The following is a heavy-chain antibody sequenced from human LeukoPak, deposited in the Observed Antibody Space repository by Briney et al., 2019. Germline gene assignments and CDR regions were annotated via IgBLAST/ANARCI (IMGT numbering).Heavy chain of an antibody. D-gene: IGHD2-2*01. Sequence: SETLSLTCTVSGGSISSYYWSWIRQPPGKGLEWIGYIYYSGSTNYNPSLKSRVTISVDTSKNQFSLKLSSVTAADTAVYYCARRRVVPAANNYYYHGMDVWGQGTTVTVSS. CDR3: ARRRVVPAANNYYYHGMDV. CDR1: GGSISSYY. CDR2: IYYSGST. J-gene: IGHJ6*02. V-gene: IGHV4-59*01.